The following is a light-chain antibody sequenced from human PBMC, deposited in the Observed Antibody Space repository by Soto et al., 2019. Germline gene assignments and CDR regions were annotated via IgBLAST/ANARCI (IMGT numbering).Light chain of an antibody. CDR2: DAS. V-gene: IGKV1-5*01. Sequence: DIQMTQSPSTLSASVGDRVTITCRASQSISRWLARYQQKPGKAPKLLIHDASSLQSGVPSRFSGSGSGTEFTLTISSLQPDDFATYYCQQHQSYWSFGQGTKVEIK. J-gene: IGKJ1*01. CDR1: QSISRW. CDR3: QQHQSYWS.